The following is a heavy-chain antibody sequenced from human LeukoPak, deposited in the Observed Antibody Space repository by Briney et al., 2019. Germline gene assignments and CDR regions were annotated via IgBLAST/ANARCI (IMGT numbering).Heavy chain of an antibody. V-gene: IGHV4-59*01. CDR3: AGGNQLLNWLDP. CDR2: MHYSGST. J-gene: IGHJ5*02. CDR1: GGSISSYY. D-gene: IGHD2-2*01. Sequence: SETLSLTCTVSGGSISSYYWSWIRQPPGKGLEWIGYMHYSGSTDYNPSLKSRVTMSIDTSKNQFSLKLNSVTAADTAVYYCAGGNQLLNWLDPWGQGTLVTVSS.